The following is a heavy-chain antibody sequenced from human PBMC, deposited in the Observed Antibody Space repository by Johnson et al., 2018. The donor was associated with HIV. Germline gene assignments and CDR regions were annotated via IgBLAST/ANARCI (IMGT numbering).Heavy chain of an antibody. Sequence: QVQLVESGGGLVQPGGSLRLSCAASGFTFSSYGMHWVRQAPGKGLELVAVISYDGSNKYYAYSVKGRFPISRDNSKNTMYLQVNSLRAGETDVYYCAIAVGVGAKAMDDAFDIWGQGTMVTVSS. CDR2: ISYDGSNK. CDR3: AIAVGVGAKAMDDAFDI. J-gene: IGHJ3*02. D-gene: IGHD1-26*01. CDR1: GFTFSSYG. V-gene: IGHV3-30*03.